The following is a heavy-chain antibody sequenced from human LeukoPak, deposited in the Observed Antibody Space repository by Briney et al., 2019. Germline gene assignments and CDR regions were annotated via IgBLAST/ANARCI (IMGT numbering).Heavy chain of an antibody. CDR1: GFTFSSYW. V-gene: IGHV3-7*04. J-gene: IGHJ4*02. D-gene: IGHD6-19*01. CDR3: ASDQWPLPYDY. Sequence: SGGSLRLSCAASGFTFSSYWMSWVRQAPGKGLEWVANIKQDGSEKYYVDSVKGRFTISRDNAKNSLYLQMNSLRAEDTAVYYCASDQWPLPYDYWGQGTPVTVSS. CDR2: IKQDGSEK.